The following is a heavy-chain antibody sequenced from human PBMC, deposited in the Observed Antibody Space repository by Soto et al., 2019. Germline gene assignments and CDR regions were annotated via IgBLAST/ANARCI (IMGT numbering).Heavy chain of an antibody. J-gene: IGHJ4*02. V-gene: IGHV1-69*01. CDR2: IIPIFGTA. D-gene: IGHD1-7*01. CDR1: GGTFSSYA. Sequence: QVQLVQSGAEVKKPGSSVKVSCKAPGGTFSSYAISWVRQAPGQGLEWMGGIIPIFGTANYAQKFQGRVTITADESTSTAYMELSSLRSEDTAVYYCARGDTWGTWDKYYFDYWGQGTLVTVSS. CDR3: ARGDTWGTWDKYYFDY.